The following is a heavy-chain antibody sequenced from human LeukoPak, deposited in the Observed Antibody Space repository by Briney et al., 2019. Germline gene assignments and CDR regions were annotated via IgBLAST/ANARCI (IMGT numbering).Heavy chain of an antibody. D-gene: IGHD3-10*01. J-gene: IGHJ4*02. CDR2: ASGSGGST. Sequence: GGSLRLSCAASGFTFTSYAMSWVRQAPGKGLEWVSAASGSGGSTFYADSVKGRFTISRDNSKNTLYLQMNSLRAEDTAVYYCARGAYGGDDYWGQGTLVTVSS. CDR3: ARGAYGGDDY. V-gene: IGHV3-23*01. CDR1: GFTFTSYA.